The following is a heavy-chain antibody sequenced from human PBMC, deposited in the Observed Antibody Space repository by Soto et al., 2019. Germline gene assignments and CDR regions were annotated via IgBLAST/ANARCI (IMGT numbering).Heavy chain of an antibody. Sequence: VQLVQSGAEVKKPGSSVKVSCKASGGTFSSYAISWVRQAPGQGLEWMGGIIPIFGTANYAQKVQGRVTITADESTSTAYMELSSLRSEDTSVYYCARGLYYYGSGSPPRMDVWGQGTTVTVSS. CDR3: ARGLYYYGSGSPPRMDV. CDR2: IIPIFGTA. J-gene: IGHJ6*02. D-gene: IGHD3-10*01. V-gene: IGHV1-69*01. CDR1: GGTFSSYA.